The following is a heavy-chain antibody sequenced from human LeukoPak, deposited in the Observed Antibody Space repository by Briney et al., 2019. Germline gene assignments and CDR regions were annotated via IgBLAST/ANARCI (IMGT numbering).Heavy chain of an antibody. D-gene: IGHD1-26*01. Sequence: GGSLRLSCAASAFTFSDYAVHWVRQAPGKGLEWVALISYDETNKNYVDSVKGRFTISRDNSKNTLYLQMDSLRAEDTAVYYCARGGVRPSLRGSYTPFDCWGQGTLVTVSS. CDR1: AFTFSDYA. V-gene: IGHV3-30-3*01. J-gene: IGHJ4*02. CDR2: ISYDETNK. CDR3: ARGGVRPSLRGSYTPFDC.